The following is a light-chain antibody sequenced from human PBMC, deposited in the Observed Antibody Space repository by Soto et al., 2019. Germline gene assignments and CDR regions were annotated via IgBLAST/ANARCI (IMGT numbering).Light chain of an antibody. CDR2: DAS. CDR1: QSVSSY. CDR3: QQRSNWPRT. J-gene: IGKJ4*01. V-gene: IGKV3-11*01. Sequence: EIVLTQSPATLSLSPGERATLSCRASQSVSSYLAWYQQKPGQAPRLLIYDASNSATGIPARFSGSGSGTAFTLTISSLEPEDFAVYYCQQRSNWPRTFGGGTKVEIK.